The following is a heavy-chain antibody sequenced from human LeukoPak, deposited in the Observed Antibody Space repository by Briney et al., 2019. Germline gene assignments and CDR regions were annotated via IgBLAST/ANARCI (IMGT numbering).Heavy chain of an antibody. CDR2: INHSGST. D-gene: IGHD6-13*01. J-gene: IGHJ4*02. CDR1: GGSFSGYY. CDR3: AKVTEAGLYYFDS. V-gene: IGHV4-34*01. Sequence: PSETLSLTCAVYGGSFSGYYWSWIRQPPGKGLEWIGEINHSGSTNYNPSLKSRVTISVDTSKNQFSLKLTSVTAADTAMYYCAKVTEAGLYYFDSWGPGTLVTVSS.